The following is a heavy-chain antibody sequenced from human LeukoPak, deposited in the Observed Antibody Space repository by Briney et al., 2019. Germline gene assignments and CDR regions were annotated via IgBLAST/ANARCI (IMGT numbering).Heavy chain of an antibody. CDR1: GFTFSSHA. CDR2: IIANGGST. CDR3: AKDGGGSLEWLPPMDV. J-gene: IGHJ6*02. D-gene: IGHD3-3*01. V-gene: IGHV3-23*01. Sequence: PGGFLRLSCAASGFTFSSHAMGWVRQAPGKGLEWVSSIIANGGSTYYGDSVKGRFTISRDNSKNTLYLQMNSLRAEDTAVYYCAKDGGGSLEWLPPMDVWGQGTMVTVS.